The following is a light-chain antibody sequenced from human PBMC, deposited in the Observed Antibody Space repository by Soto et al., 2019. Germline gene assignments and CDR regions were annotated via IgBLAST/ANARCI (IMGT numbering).Light chain of an antibody. V-gene: IGKV3-15*01. Sequence: DIVMTQSPATVSVSPGARVILSCRASQSVGRNLAWYQQKPGQAPRLLIYGESSRPTGIPATFSGSVSGAEFTLTISSLQSEDFAIYYCQQYSNWTFTFGPGTRVELK. CDR2: GES. J-gene: IGKJ2*01. CDR3: QQYSNWTFT. CDR1: QSVGRN.